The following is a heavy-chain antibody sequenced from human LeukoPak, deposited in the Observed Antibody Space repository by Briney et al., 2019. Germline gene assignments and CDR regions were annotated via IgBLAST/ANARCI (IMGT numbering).Heavy chain of an antibody. V-gene: IGHV1-3*01. CDR1: GYTFTNYV. Sequence: GASAKVSCKASGYTFTNYVMSWVRQAPGQSFEWMGWINADDGNTKYSQKFQGRVTITIDTSASTAYMELRGLKSEDTAVYYCARERDYYDTNGYPNNWFDPWGPGTLVTVSS. D-gene: IGHD3-22*01. CDR2: INADDGNT. J-gene: IGHJ5*02. CDR3: ARERDYYDTNGYPNNWFDP.